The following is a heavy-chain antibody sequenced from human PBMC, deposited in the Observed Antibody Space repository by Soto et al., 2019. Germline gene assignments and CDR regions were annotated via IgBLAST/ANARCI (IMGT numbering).Heavy chain of an antibody. Sequence: SQTLSLTCAVYGGSYSGYYWSWIRQPAGKGLEWSGEINPSGNTNYNPSRKRRVTISVDTSKSQLSLNLSSLAAADTAVYSCARVVAAAVAKFDYWGQGTLVTVSS. CDR2: INPSGNT. V-gene: IGHV4-34*01. CDR1: GGSYSGYY. D-gene: IGHD6-13*01. J-gene: IGHJ4*02. CDR3: ARVVAAAVAKFDY.